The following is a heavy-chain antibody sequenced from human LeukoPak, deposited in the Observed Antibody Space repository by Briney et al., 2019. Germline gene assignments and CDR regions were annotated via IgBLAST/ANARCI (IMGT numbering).Heavy chain of an antibody. Sequence: PGGSLGLSCAASGLSFSMYWMSWVRQAPGKGLEWVANIKQDGSEKYYVDSVKGRFTISRDNAKNSLFLQMNSLRAEDTAVYYCARVEGIVGATTFSYWGQGILVTVSS. CDR1: GLSFSMYW. J-gene: IGHJ4*02. CDR2: IKQDGSEK. D-gene: IGHD1-26*01. CDR3: ARVEGIVGATTFSY. V-gene: IGHV3-7*01.